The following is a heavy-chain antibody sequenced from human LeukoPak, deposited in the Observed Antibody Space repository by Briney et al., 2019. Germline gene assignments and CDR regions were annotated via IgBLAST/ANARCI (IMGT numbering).Heavy chain of an antibody. V-gene: IGHV4-39*01. CDR2: ICYSGST. CDR3: ARPLYTNGMDV. Sequence: SETLSLTCTVSGGSISSSSYYWGWIRQPPGKGLEWIGSICYSGSTYYNPSLKSRVTISVDTSKNQFSLKLSSVTAADTAVYYCARPLYTNGMDVWGQGTTVTVSS. CDR1: GGSISSSSYY. J-gene: IGHJ6*02. D-gene: IGHD2-2*02.